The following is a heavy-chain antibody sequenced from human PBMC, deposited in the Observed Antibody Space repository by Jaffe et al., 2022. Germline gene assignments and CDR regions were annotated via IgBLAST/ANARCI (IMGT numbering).Heavy chain of an antibody. D-gene: IGHD3-22*01. CDR3: ARDRNYYDSSGYWSDAFDI. Sequence: EVQLVESGGGLVQPGGSLRLSCAASGFTFSSYWMHWVRQAPGKGLVWVSRINSDGSSTSYADSVKGRFTISRDNAKNTLYLQMNSLRAEDTAVYYCARDRNYYDSSGYWSDAFDIWGQGTMVTVSS. J-gene: IGHJ3*02. CDR2: INSDGSST. V-gene: IGHV3-74*01. CDR1: GFTFSSYW.